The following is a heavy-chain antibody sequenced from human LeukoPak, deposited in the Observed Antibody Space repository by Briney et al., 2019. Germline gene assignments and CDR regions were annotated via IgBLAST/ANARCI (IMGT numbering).Heavy chain of an antibody. CDR1: GGSISSTSYY. D-gene: IGHD2-21*02. Sequence: SETLSLTSTVSGGSISSTSYYWVWIRQPPAKGLEWIGSIYYSGSTYYNPSLKSRVTISVDTSKNQFSLKLSSVTAADTAVYYCARRPHYGSVCFYFDYWRQGTLVTVSS. V-gene: IGHV4-39*01. CDR2: IYYSGST. J-gene: IGHJ4*02. CDR3: ARRPHYGSVCFYFDY.